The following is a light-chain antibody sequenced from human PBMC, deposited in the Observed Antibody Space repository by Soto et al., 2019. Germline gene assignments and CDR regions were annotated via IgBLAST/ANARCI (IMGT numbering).Light chain of an antibody. Sequence: DIQMTQSPSTLSASVGDRVTITCRASQSVSIWLAWYQQKPGKAPKLLIYKASSLESGVPSRFSGSGSGTEFTLTISSLQPDDFATYYCQQYNSYTWTFGQGTKVAIK. J-gene: IGKJ1*01. V-gene: IGKV1-5*03. CDR2: KAS. CDR1: QSVSIW. CDR3: QQYNSYTWT.